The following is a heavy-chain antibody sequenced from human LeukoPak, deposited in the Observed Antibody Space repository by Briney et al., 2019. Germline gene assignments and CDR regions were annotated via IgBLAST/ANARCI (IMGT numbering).Heavy chain of an antibody. CDR1: GYTFTSYY. Sequence: ASVKVSCKASGYTFTSYYMHWVRQAPGQGLEWMGIINPSGGSTSYAQKFQGRVTITADESTSTAYMELSSLRSEDTAVYYCARGLGRTEMATTRQYYFDYWGQGTLVTVSS. CDR3: ARGLGRTEMATTRQYYFDY. D-gene: IGHD5-24*01. V-gene: IGHV1-46*01. J-gene: IGHJ4*02. CDR2: INPSGGST.